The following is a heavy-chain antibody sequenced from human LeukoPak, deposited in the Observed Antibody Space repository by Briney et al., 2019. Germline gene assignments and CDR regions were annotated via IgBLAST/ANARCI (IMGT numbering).Heavy chain of an antibody. J-gene: IGHJ3*02. D-gene: IGHD3-22*01. V-gene: IGHV3-23*01. CDR2: ISGSGGNT. Sequence: GGSLRLSCAASGFTFSSYAMSWVRQAPGKGLEWVSAISGSGGNTYYADSVKGRFTISRDNSKNTLYLQMNSLRAEDTAVYYCAKYRITMIVVGGAFDIWGQGTMVTVSS. CDR3: AKYRITMIVVGGAFDI. CDR1: GFTFSSYA.